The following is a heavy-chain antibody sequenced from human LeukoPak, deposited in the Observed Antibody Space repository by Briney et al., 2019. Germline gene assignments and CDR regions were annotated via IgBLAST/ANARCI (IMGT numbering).Heavy chain of an antibody. Sequence: GGSLRLSCAASGFTFSSYGMHWVRQAPGKGLEWVAVIWSDGSNKYYVDSVKGRFTISRDSSRSMLYLQMNSVRAEDTAVYYCAKDYHAVRGYAFDVWRQGTMVTVSS. CDR3: AKDYHAVRGYAFDV. CDR2: IWSDGSNK. D-gene: IGHD5-12*01. J-gene: IGHJ3*01. V-gene: IGHV3-33*06. CDR1: GFTFSSYG.